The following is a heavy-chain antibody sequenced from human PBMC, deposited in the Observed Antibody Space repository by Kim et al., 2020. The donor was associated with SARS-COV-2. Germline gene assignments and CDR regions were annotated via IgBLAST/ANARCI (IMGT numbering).Heavy chain of an antibody. V-gene: IGHV3-33*01. Sequence: GGSLRLSCAASGFTFSSYGMHWVRQAPGKGLEWVAVIWYDGSNKYYADSVKGRFTISRDNSKNTLYLQMNSLRAEDTAVYYCARDAVLWFGVRYGMDVWGPGTTVTVSS. CDR1: GFTFSSYG. J-gene: IGHJ6*02. CDR3: ARDAVLWFGVRYGMDV. CDR2: IWYDGSNK. D-gene: IGHD3-10*01.